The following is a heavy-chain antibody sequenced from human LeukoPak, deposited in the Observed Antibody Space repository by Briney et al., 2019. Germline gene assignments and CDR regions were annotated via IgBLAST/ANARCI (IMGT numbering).Heavy chain of an antibody. Sequence: GGSLRLSCAASGFTLSSYAMSWVRQGPGKGLEWVSAISVSGNTYHADSVKGRFTISRDNAKNSLYLQMNSLRGEDTAVYYCARCTTGKTFGSLREIKKSREIDYWGQGTLVTVSS. CDR3: ARCTTGKTFGSLREIKKSREIDY. D-gene: IGHD1-1*01. CDR1: GFTLSSYA. V-gene: IGHV3-23*01. CDR2: ISVSGNT. J-gene: IGHJ4*02.